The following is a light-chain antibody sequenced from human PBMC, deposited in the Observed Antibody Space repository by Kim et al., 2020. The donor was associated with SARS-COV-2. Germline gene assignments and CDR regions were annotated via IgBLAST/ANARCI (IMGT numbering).Light chain of an antibody. J-gene: IGLJ2*01. Sequence: GQKVTLFCYGGYSNGGRNTVKWGQQLPGTAPKLLIFGYNQRPSGVPARFSASKSGTSASLAISGLQSEDEADYYCAAWDDNLNGVGFGGGTQLTVL. V-gene: IGLV1-44*01. CDR3: AAWDDNLNGVG. CDR1: YSNGGRNT. CDR2: GYN.